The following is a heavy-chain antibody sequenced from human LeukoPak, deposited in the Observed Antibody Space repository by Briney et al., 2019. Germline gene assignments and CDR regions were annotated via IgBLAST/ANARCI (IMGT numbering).Heavy chain of an antibody. CDR3: ARGDHYDSWSDYYTQTGYYFDS. J-gene: IGHJ4*02. CDR2: INPTGGT. D-gene: IGHD3-3*01. V-gene: IGHV4-34*01. Sequence: PSETLSLTCAVHGGTFSAYYWTWIRQPPGKGLEWVGEINPTGGTNYNPSLKSRVTMSIDTSKNHFSLNLTSVIAADTAVYYCARGDHYDSWSDYYTQTGYYFDSWGQGTLVSVSS. CDR1: GGTFSAYY.